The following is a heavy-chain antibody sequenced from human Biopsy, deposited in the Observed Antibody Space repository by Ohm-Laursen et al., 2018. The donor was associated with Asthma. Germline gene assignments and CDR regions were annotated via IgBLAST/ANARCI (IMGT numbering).Heavy chain of an antibody. CDR2: ISPVFGST. CDR1: GGTFGNYA. V-gene: IGHV1-69*06. D-gene: IGHD6-13*01. J-gene: IGHJ6*02. CDR3: ASPSSSREILYYYYNMDI. Sequence: GSSVKVSCKASGGTFGNYAISWVRQAPGLGLEWMGGISPVFGSTNNAQKFQGRVTISADIFTKTAYLEVSSLRSDDTAVYYCASPSSSREILYYYYNMDIWGQGTTVTV.